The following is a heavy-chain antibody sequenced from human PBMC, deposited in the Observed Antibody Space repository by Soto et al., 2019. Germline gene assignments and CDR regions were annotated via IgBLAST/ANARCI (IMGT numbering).Heavy chain of an antibody. V-gene: IGHV2-5*02. Sequence: SGPTVVNPTHTLTLTCSFSGFSLSTRGVGVGWIRQPPGKALEWLALIYWDDDKRYSPSLKSRLTITKDTSRNQVVLTMTNMDPVDTATYYCARDSSGWYGFDYWGQGTLVTVSS. CDR1: GFSLSTRGVG. CDR2: IYWDDDK. D-gene: IGHD6-19*01. J-gene: IGHJ4*01. CDR3: ARDSSGWYGFDY.